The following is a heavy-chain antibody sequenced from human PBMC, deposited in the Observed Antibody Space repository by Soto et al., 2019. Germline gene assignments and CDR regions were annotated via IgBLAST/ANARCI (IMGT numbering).Heavy chain of an antibody. CDR3: AKDYDYGDSLPFDC. CDR2: IIEGPSDKS. V-gene: IGHV3-23*01. J-gene: IGHJ4*02. D-gene: IGHD4-17*01. Sequence: EVQLLEAGGGLVQPGGSLRLSCAASGFTFRDYGMSWVRQAPGKGLEWLSAIIEGPSDKSYYAASVRGRFTISRDNSKNTLYLQLSYLRAEDTAIYYCAKDYDYGDSLPFDCWGQGTLVTVSS. CDR1: GFTFRDYG.